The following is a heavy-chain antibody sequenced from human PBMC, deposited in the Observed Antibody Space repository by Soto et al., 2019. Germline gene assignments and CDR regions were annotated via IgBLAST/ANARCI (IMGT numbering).Heavy chain of an antibody. J-gene: IGHJ6*03. V-gene: IGHV3-11*01. CDR2: ISSSGSTV. CDR1: GFTFSDYY. D-gene: IGHD5-18*01. Sequence: GGSLRLSCAASGFTFSDYYMSWIRQAPGKGLEWVSYISSSGSTVYYADSVKGRFTISRDNAKNSLYLQMNSLRAEDTAVYYCARDSGYSYYYYYYYMDVWGKGTTVTVSS. CDR3: ARDSGYSYYYYYYYMDV.